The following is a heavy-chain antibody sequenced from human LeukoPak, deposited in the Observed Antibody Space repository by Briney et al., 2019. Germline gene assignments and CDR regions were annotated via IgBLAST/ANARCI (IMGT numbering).Heavy chain of an antibody. V-gene: IGHV4-30-2*01. CDR2: IYHSGST. Sequence: SETLSLTCTVSGGSISSGGYYWSWIRQPPGKGLEWIGYIYHSGSTYYNPSLKSRVTISVDRSKNQFSLKLSSVTAADTAVYYCARVPLGELLQNYMDVWGKGTTVTVSS. J-gene: IGHJ6*03. CDR3: ARVPLGELLQNYMDV. CDR1: GGSISSGGYY. D-gene: IGHD1-26*01.